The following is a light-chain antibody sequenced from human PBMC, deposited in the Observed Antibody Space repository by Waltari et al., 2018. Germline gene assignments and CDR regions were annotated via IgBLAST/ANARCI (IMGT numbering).Light chain of an antibody. J-gene: IGLJ3*02. CDR1: SNDLGTYNL. CDR3: CSDAGSYWL. Sequence: QSAPTQPASVSGSPGQSISISCTGTSNDLGTYNLVSWYQHYPGKAPKLLIYADNKRPSGVSTRVSGSKFGSTASLTSSGLQGDDEADYYCCSDAGSYWLFGGGTKLTVL. V-gene: IGLV2-23*01. CDR2: ADN.